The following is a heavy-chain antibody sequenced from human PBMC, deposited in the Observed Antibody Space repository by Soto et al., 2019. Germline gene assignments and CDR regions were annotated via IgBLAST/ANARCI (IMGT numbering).Heavy chain of an antibody. V-gene: IGHV3-48*01. J-gene: IGHJ3*02. CDR2: ISSSSSAI. CDR3: ARVFDDAFDI. CDR1: GFRFSSYS. Sequence: EVQLVESGGGLVQPGGSLRLSCAASGFRFSSYSMNWVRQAPGKGLEWVSDISSSSSAIYYADSVKGRFTIARDNAKNSLYLQMYSLRAEDTAVYYCARVFDDAFDIWGQGTMVTVSS. D-gene: IGHD3-9*01.